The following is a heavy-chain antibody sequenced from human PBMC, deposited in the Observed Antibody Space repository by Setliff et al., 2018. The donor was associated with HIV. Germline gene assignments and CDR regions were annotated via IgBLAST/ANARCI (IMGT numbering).Heavy chain of an antibody. CDR1: GYSISSDYC. J-gene: IGHJ6*02. Sequence: PSETLSLTCGVSGYSISSDYCWGWIRQPPGKGLEWIGNMCHGGNNNYYNPSLQSRVTISVDSSKNQFSLILRSVTAADTAMYYCARSSGSGSYCFRYGVDVWGQGTTVTVSS. D-gene: IGHD3-10*01. CDR3: ARSSGSGSYCFRYGVDV. V-gene: IGHV4-38-2*01. CDR2: MCHGGNNN.